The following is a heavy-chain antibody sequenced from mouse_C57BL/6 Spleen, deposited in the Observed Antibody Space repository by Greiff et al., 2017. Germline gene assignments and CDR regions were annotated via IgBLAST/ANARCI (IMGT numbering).Heavy chain of an antibody. CDR3: VRLDSPPYYYGSS. CDR2: IRSKSNNYAT. Sequence: EVQVVESGGGLVQPKGSLKLSCAASGFSFNTYAMNWVRQAPGKGLEWVARIRSKSNNYATYYADSVKDRFTISRDDSESMLYLQMNNLKTEDTAMYYCVRLDSPPYYYGSSWGQGTLVTVSA. V-gene: IGHV10-1*01. D-gene: IGHD1-1*01. J-gene: IGHJ3*01. CDR1: GFSFNTYA.